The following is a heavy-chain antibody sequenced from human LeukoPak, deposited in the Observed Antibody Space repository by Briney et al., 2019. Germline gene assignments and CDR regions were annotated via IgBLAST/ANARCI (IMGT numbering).Heavy chain of an antibody. J-gene: IGHJ3*02. D-gene: IGHD1-26*01. CDR1: GFTFSSYA. CDR2: ISYDGSNK. CDR3: AREQSGSYSPSAFDI. Sequence: GRSLRLSCAASGFTFSSYAMSWVGQAPGKGLEWVAFISYDGSNKYYADSVKGRFTISRDNSKNTLYLQMNSLRVEDTAVYYCAREQSGSYSPSAFDIWGQGTVVTVSS. V-gene: IGHV3-30-3*01.